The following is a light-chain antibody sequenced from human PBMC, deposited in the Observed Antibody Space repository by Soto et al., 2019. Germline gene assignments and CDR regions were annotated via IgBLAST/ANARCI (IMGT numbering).Light chain of an antibody. CDR1: QSISSW. Sequence: DILMTQSPSTLSASVGDRVTITCRASQSISSWLAWYQQKPGKAPKLLIYDASSLESGVPSRFSGSGSGTEFTITSSSQQNDDFANYYCQQYNSWWTFGQGTKVEIK. J-gene: IGKJ1*01. V-gene: IGKV1-5*01. CDR3: QQYNSWWT. CDR2: DAS.